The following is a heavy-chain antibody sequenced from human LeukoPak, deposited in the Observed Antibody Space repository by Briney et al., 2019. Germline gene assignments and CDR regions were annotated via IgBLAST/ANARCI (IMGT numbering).Heavy chain of an antibody. Sequence: PGGSLRLSCEASGFTFTTYSMTWVRQAPGKGLEWVSIISSGSSAIFSADALKGRFTISRDDAKNTLYPQMNSLRAEDTAVYYCARARGYSYGYYFDYWGQGTLVTVSS. CDR3: ARARGYSYGYYFDY. CDR1: GFTFTTYS. J-gene: IGHJ4*02. V-gene: IGHV3-21*01. D-gene: IGHD5-18*01. CDR2: ISSGSSAI.